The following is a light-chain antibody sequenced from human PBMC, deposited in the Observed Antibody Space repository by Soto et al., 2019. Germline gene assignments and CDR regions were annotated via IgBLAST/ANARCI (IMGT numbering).Light chain of an antibody. CDR1: QSVNIY. J-gene: IGKJ2*01. V-gene: IGKV3-20*01. Sequence: EIVLTQSPGTLSLSPGDRATLSCRANQSVNIYFAWDQQKPGQAPRLLIFNTSRRATGIPDRFSGSGSGTDFTLTISRLEPEDFAMYYCQQYGHPLHTFGQGTKLDIK. CDR3: QQYGHPLHT. CDR2: NTS.